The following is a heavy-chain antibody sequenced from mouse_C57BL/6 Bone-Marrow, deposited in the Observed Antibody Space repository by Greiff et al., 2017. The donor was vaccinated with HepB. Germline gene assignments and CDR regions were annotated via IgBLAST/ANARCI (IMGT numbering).Heavy chain of an antibody. Sequence: EVQLQQSGPELVKPGASVKISCKASGYTFTDYYMNWVKQSHGKSLEWIGDINPNNGGTSYNQKFKGKATLTVDKSSSTAYMELRSLTSEDSAVYYCARRAYYGSSRGWFAYWGQGTLVTVSA. V-gene: IGHV1-26*01. CDR3: ARRAYYGSSRGWFAY. CDR1: GYTFTDYY. J-gene: IGHJ3*01. CDR2: INPNNGGT. D-gene: IGHD1-1*01.